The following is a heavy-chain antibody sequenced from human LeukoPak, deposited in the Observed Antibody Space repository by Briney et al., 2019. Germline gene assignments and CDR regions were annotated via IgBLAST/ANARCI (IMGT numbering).Heavy chain of an antibody. CDR1: GGSISSSYY. Sequence: SETLSLTCTVSGGSISSSYYWGWIRQPPGKGLEWIGSIYYSGSTYYNPSLKSRVTISVDTSKNQFSLKLSSVTAADTAVYYCARLSSEGDYWGRGTLVTVSS. D-gene: IGHD6-19*01. J-gene: IGHJ4*02. CDR3: ARLSSEGDY. V-gene: IGHV4-39*01. CDR2: IYYSGST.